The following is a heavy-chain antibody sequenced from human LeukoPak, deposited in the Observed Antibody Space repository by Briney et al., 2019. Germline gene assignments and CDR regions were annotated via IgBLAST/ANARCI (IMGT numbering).Heavy chain of an antibody. V-gene: IGHV3-7*03. Sequence: SGGSLRLSCAASGFTFSSYSMNWVRQAPGKGLEWVANIKQDGSEMNYMDSVRGRFTISRDNAKTSLYLQMNSLRAEDTAVYFCARDFDYWGQGTLVTVSS. CDR2: IKQDGSEM. CDR3: ARDFDY. CDR1: GFTFSSYS. J-gene: IGHJ4*02.